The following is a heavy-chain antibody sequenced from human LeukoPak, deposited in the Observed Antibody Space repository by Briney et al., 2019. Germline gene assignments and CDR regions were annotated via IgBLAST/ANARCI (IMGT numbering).Heavy chain of an antibody. Sequence: ASVKVSCKASGYSFTSYGISWVRQAPGQGLEWMGWINPNSGGTNYAQKFQGRVTMTRDTSINTAYMEVSRLRSDDTAVYYCARVFGRQLPDYWGQGTLVTVSS. CDR1: GYSFTSYG. J-gene: IGHJ4*02. CDR3: ARVFGRQLPDY. V-gene: IGHV1-2*02. CDR2: INPNSGGT. D-gene: IGHD1-26*01.